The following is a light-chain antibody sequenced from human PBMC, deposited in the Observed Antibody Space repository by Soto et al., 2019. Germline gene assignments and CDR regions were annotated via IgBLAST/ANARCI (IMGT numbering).Light chain of an antibody. CDR3: AAWDDSLTGHVV. J-gene: IGLJ2*01. CDR2: TND. CDR1: SSNIGRNT. Sequence: QSVLTQPPSASGTPGQRVTISCSGSSSNIGRNTVNWYQQLPGMAPKLLIYTNDQRPSGVPDRFSGSKSDTSASLAISGLQSEDEADYYCAAWDDSLTGHVVFGGGTKLTVL. V-gene: IGLV1-44*01.